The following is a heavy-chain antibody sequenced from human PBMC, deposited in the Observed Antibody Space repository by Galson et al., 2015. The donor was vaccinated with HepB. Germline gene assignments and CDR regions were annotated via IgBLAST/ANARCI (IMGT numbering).Heavy chain of an antibody. J-gene: IGHJ3*02. Sequence: VKASCKASGYTFTGYYKHWVRQAPGQGLEWMGWINPNSGGTNYAQKFQGRVTMTRDTSISTAYMELSRLRSDDTAVYYCASEGLYSSDAFDIWGQGTMVTVSS. CDR2: INPNSGGT. CDR1: GYTFTGYY. V-gene: IGHV1-2*02. D-gene: IGHD6-13*01. CDR3: ASEGLYSSDAFDI.